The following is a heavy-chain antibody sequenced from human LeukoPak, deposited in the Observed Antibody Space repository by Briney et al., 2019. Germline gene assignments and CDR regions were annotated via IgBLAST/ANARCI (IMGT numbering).Heavy chain of an antibody. V-gene: IGHV4-39*07. CDR1: GGSISSSSYY. Sequence: SETLSLTCTVSGGSISSSSYYWGWIRQPPGKGLEWIGSIYYSGSTYYNPSLKSRVTISVDMSKNQFSLKLRAVTSTDTAVYYCAKDFMASGGFAYWGQGTLVTVSS. CDR2: IYYSGST. J-gene: IGHJ4*02. D-gene: IGHD5-24*01. CDR3: AKDFMASGGFAY.